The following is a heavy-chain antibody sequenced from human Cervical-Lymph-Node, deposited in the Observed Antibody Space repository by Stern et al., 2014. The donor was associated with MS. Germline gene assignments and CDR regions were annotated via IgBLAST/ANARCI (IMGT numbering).Heavy chain of an antibody. V-gene: IGHV3-30*01. J-gene: IGHJ4*02. Sequence: QVQLVQSGGGVVQPGRSLRLSCAASGFTFSSYAMHWVRQAPGKGLEWVAVISYDGSNKYYADSVKGRFTISRDNSKNTLYLQMNSLRAEDTAVYYCARENGRARGHFDYWGQGTLVTVSS. CDR2: ISYDGSNK. CDR1: GFTFSSYA. D-gene: IGHD1-26*01. CDR3: ARENGRARGHFDY.